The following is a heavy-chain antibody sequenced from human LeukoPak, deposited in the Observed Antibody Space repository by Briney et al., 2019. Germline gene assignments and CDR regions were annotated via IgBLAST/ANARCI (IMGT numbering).Heavy chain of an antibody. CDR2: IYHSGST. CDR3: ARDHWFGYCSGGSCYPFDY. Sequence: SETLSLTCTVSGGSISSSSYYWGWIRQPPGKGLEWIGSIYHSGSTYYNPSLKSRVTISVDTSKNQFSLKLSSVTAADTAVYYCARDHWFGYCSGGSCYPFDYWGQGTLVTVSS. D-gene: IGHD2-15*01. J-gene: IGHJ4*02. CDR1: GGSISSSSYY. V-gene: IGHV4-39*07.